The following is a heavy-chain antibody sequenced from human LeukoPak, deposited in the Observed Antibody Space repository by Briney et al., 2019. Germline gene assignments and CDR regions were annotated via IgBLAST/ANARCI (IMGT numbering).Heavy chain of an antibody. J-gene: IGHJ4*02. CDR2: IYFTGST. CDR1: GSSISPYY. CDR3: ARHLPVAGYPYFDY. Sequence: SSETLSLTCTVSGSSISPYYWSWIRQPPGKTLEWIGYIYFTGSTNYNPSLKSRLTISLHTSKNQFSLNLSSVTAADTAVYYCARHLPVAGYPYFDYWGQGALVTVSS. V-gene: IGHV4-59*08. D-gene: IGHD6-19*01.